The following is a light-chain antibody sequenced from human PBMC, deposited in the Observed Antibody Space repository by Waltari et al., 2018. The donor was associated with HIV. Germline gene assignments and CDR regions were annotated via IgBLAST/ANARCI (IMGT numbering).Light chain of an antibody. Sequence: DIQLTQSPSFLSASVGDRVTITSRASQGISSYLAWYQQKPGKAPKLLIYAASTLQSGVPSRCSGSGSVTEFTLTSSSLQPEDFATYYCQQLNSYPPFGPGTKVDIK. CDR3: QQLNSYPP. J-gene: IGKJ3*01. CDR1: QGISSY. CDR2: AAS. V-gene: IGKV1-9*01.